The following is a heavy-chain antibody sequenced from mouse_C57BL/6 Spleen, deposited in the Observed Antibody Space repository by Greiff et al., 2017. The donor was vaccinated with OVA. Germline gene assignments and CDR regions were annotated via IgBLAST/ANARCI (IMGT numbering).Heavy chain of an antibody. J-gene: IGHJ3*01. Sequence: EVQLQQSGPELVKPGASVKIPCKASGYTFTDYNMDWVKQSHGKSLEWIGDINPNNGGTIYNQKFKGKATLTVDKSSSTAYMELRSLTSEDTAVYYCARYGDYDYDLFAYWGQGTLVTVSA. D-gene: IGHD2-4*01. CDR1: GYTFTDYN. CDR2: INPNNGGT. V-gene: IGHV1-18*01. CDR3: ARYGDYDYDLFAY.